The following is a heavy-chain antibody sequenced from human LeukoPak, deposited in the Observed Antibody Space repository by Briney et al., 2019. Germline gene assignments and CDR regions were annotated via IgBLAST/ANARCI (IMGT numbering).Heavy chain of an antibody. CDR2: MNPNSGNT. CDR3: ARGLGELWLPVPTRPYGMDV. CDR1: GYTFTSYD. V-gene: IGHV1-8*01. Sequence: GASVKVSCKASGYTFTSYDINWVRQATGQGLEWMGWMNPNSGNTGYAQKFQGRVTTTRNTSISTAYTELSSLRSEDTAVYYCARGLGELWLPVPTRPYGMDVWGQGTTVTVSS. D-gene: IGHD5-18*01. J-gene: IGHJ6*02.